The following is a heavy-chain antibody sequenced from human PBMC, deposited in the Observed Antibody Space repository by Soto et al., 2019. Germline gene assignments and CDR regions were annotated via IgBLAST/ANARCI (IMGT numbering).Heavy chain of an antibody. D-gene: IGHD6-6*01. CDR1: GYTFTSYG. V-gene: IGHV1-18*01. CDR2: ISAYNGNT. J-gene: IGHJ4*02. Sequence: QVQLVQSGAEVKKPGASVKVSCKASGYTFTSYGISWVRQAPGQGLEWMGWISAYNGNTNYAQKLQGRVTMTTDTSTSTAYMELRSLRSDDTAVYYCARDLLREYSSSSPGLSLRARNLFAFWGQGTLVTVSS. CDR3: ARDLLREYSSSSPGLSLRARNLFAF.